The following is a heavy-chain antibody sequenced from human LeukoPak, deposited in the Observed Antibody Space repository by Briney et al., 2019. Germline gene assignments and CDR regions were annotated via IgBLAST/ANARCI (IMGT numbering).Heavy chain of an antibody. CDR1: GFTFSSYA. Sequence: PGGSLRLSCAASGFTFSSYAMSWVRQAPGKGLEWVSAISGSGGSTYYADSVKGRFTISRDNSKNTLYLQMSSLRVDDTAVYYCARELCIPQAGWQIQHWGQGTLVTVSS. CDR3: ARELCIPQAGWQIQH. D-gene: IGHD6-13*01. J-gene: IGHJ1*01. V-gene: IGHV3-23*01. CDR2: ISGSGGST.